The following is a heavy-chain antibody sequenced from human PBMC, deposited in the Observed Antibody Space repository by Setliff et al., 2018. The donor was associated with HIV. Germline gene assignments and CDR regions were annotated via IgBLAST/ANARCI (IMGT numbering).Heavy chain of an antibody. CDR3: TRSLVVTAHLDY. V-gene: IGHV4-59*12. CDR2: IYFSGNT. D-gene: IGHD2-21*02. J-gene: IGHJ4*02. Sequence: SETLSLTCSVTGGSIRSYYWSWIRQSPGKGLEWIGYIYFSGNTNYNPSLKNRVTISVDTSKNQFSLKLNSVTAADTAVYYCTRSLVVTAHLDYWGQGTLVTVSS. CDR1: GGSIRSYY.